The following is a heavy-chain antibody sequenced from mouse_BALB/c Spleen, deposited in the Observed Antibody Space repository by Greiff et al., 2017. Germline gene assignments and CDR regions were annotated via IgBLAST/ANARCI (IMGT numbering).Heavy chain of an antibody. CDR2: INPYNGDT. V-gene: IGHV1-20*02. J-gene: IGHJ4*01. CDR3: ARWGEGAMDY. Sequence: EVQLQQSGPELVKPGASVKISCKASGYSFTGYFMNWVMQSHGKSLEWIGRINPYNGDTFYNQKFKGKATLTVDKSSSTAHMELRSLASEDSAVYYCARWGEGAMDYWGQGTSVTVSS. CDR1: GYSFTGYF.